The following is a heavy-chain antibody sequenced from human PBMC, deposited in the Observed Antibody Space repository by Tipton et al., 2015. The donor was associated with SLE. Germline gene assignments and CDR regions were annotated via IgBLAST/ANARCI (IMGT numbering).Heavy chain of an antibody. V-gene: IGHV4-34*01. D-gene: IGHD2-15*01. CDR2: INHSGST. CDR1: GGSFRGYY. Sequence: TLSLTCAVYGGSFRGYYWSWIRQPPGKGREWIGEINHSGSTNYNPSLKSRVIISVDTSKNQFSLKLSSVTAADTAVYYCATPGYCSGGSCYPALGYWGQGTLVTVSS. CDR3: ATPGYCSGGSCYPALGY. J-gene: IGHJ4*02.